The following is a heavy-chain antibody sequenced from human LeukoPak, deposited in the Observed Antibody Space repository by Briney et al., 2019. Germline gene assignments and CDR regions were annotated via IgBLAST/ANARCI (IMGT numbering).Heavy chain of an antibody. CDR1: GFTFSSYS. D-gene: IGHD2-21*01. Sequence: GGSLRLSCAASGFTFSSYSMNWVRQAPGKGLEWVSAITGSGGDTFHADSVKGRFSISRDNSKNTLYLQMNSLRAEDTAVYYCVKGSAEARPYYFDYWGQGTLVTASS. V-gene: IGHV3-23*01. J-gene: IGHJ4*02. CDR3: VKGSAEARPYYFDY. CDR2: ITGSGGDT.